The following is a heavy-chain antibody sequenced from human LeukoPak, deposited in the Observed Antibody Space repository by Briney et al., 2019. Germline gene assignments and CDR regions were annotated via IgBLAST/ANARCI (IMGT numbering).Heavy chain of an antibody. J-gene: IGHJ5*02. CDR1: GFTFSTYA. CDR3: AKDPEYYYDSSGSLDP. CDR2: ISYDGSSK. Sequence: GGSLRLSCAASGFTFSTYAMHWVRQAPGKGLEWVAVISYDGSSKYYADSVKGRFTISRDNSKNTLYLQMNSLRAEDTAVYYCAKDPEYYYDSSGSLDPWGQGTLVTVSS. D-gene: IGHD3-22*01. V-gene: IGHV3-30*04.